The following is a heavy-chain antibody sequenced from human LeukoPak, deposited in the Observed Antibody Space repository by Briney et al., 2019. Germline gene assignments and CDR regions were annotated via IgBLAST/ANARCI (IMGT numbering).Heavy chain of an antibody. D-gene: IGHD3-10*02. CDR2: INHSGST. J-gene: IGHJ4*02. CDR3: ASQYFLILSLYYFDY. CDR1: GGSFSGYY. Sequence: PSETLSLTCAVYGGSFSGYYWSWIRQPPGKGLEWIGEINHSGSTNYNPSLKSRVTISVDTSKNQFSLKLSSVTAADTAVYYCASQYFLILSLYYFDYWGQGTLVTVSS. V-gene: IGHV4-34*01.